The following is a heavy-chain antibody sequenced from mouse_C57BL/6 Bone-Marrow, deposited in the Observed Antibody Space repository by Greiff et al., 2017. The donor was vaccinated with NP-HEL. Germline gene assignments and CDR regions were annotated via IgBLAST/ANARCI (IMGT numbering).Heavy chain of an antibody. CDR2: IRLKSDNYAT. Sequence: EVKLEESGGGLVQPGGSMKLSCVASGFTFSNYWMNWVRQSPEKGLEWVAQIRLKSDNYATHYAESVKGRFTISIDDSTSSVYLQINNLRAEDAGIYYCTSDYNNYYAMDYWGQGTSVTVSS. V-gene: IGHV6-3*01. J-gene: IGHJ4*01. CDR3: TSDYNNYYAMDY. D-gene: IGHD2-5*01. CDR1: GFTFSNYW.